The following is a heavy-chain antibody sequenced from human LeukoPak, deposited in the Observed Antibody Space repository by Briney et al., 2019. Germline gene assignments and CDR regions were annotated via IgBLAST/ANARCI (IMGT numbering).Heavy chain of an antibody. D-gene: IGHD3-22*01. CDR3: ARGIDLNSYYYDSSGPLWAFDV. CDR1: GFTFSSYS. J-gene: IGHJ3*01. CDR2: ISSSSSYI. V-gene: IGHV3-21*01. Sequence: GGSLRVSCAASGFTFSSYSMNWVRQAPGKGLEWVSSISSSSSYIYYADSVKGRFTISRDNAKNSLYLQMNSLRAEDTAVYYCARGIDLNSYYYDSSGPLWAFDVWGQGTMVTVSS.